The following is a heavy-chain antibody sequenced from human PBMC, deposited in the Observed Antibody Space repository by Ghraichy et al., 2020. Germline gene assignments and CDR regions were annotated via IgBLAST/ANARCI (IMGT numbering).Heavy chain of an antibody. J-gene: IGHJ6*02. CDR3: ARDGTGVFGPGMDV. Sequence: SETLSLTCTVSGGSISSGDYYWSWIRQPPGKGLEWIGYIYYSGSTYYNPSLKSRVTISVDTSKNQFSLKLSSVTAADTAVYYCARDGTGVFGPGMDVWGQGTTVTVSS. CDR2: IYYSGST. CDR1: GGSISSGDYY. V-gene: IGHV4-30-4*01. D-gene: IGHD1-1*01.